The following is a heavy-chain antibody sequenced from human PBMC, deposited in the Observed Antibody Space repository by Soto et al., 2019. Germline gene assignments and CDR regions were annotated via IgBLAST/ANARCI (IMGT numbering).Heavy chain of an antibody. D-gene: IGHD5-18*01. J-gene: IGHJ4*02. Sequence: SETLSLTCAVYGGSFSGYYWSWIRQPPGKGLEWIGEIDHGGSTNYNPSLESRVTISVDKSKNQFSLKLSSVTAADTAVYYCARGPLDTAWYFDYWGQGTLVTVSS. V-gene: IGHV4-34*01. CDR1: GGSFSGYY. CDR2: IDHGGST. CDR3: ARGPLDTAWYFDY.